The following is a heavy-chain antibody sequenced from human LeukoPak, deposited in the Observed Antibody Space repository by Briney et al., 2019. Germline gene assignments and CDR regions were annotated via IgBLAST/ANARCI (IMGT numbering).Heavy chain of an antibody. Sequence: PSETLSLTCTVSGGSISSSSYYWGWIRQPPGKGLEWIGSIYYSGSTYYNPSLKSRVTISVDTSKNQFSLKLSSVTAADTAVYYCARHRTHEEYYYGSGSYYPNFDYWGQGTLVTVSS. V-gene: IGHV4-39*01. J-gene: IGHJ4*02. D-gene: IGHD3-10*01. CDR2: IYYSGST. CDR1: GGSISSSSYY. CDR3: ARHRTHEEYYYGSGSYYPNFDY.